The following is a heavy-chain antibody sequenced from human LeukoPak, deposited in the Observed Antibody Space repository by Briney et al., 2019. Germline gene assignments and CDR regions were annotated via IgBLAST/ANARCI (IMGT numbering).Heavy chain of an antibody. CDR2: IYYSGGT. CDR1: GGSISSHY. D-gene: IGHD3-9*01. Sequence: RASETLSLTCTVFGGSISSHYWYWVRQAPGKGLEWIGSIYYSGGTYYHPSLKSRVTISIDRSKNQFSLNLSSVTAADTAVYYCARVPGVYYDSLTGYGSGWFDPWGQGTLVTVPS. J-gene: IGHJ5*02. CDR3: ARVPGVYYDSLTGYGSGWFDP. V-gene: IGHV4-59*08.